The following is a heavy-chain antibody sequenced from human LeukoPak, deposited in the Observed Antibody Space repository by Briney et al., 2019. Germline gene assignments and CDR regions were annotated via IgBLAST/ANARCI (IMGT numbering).Heavy chain of an antibody. D-gene: IGHD6-19*01. CDR1: GGSFSGYY. CDR3: ASSSSGWYYRFDY. V-gene: IGHV4-34*01. Sequence: SETLSLTCAVYGGSFSGYYWSWVRQPPGKGLEWIGEINHSGSTNYNPSLKSRLTISVDTSKNQFSLKLSSVTAANTAVYFCASSSSGWYYRFDYWGQGTTVTVSS. CDR2: INHSGST. J-gene: IGHJ4*03.